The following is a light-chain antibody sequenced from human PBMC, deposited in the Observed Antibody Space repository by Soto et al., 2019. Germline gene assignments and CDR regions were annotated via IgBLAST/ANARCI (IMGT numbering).Light chain of an antibody. J-gene: IGKJ4*01. V-gene: IGKV1-33*01. CDR1: QDISNY. CDR2: DAS. Sequence: DIQMTQSPSSLSASVGDRVTITCQASQDISNYLNWYQQKPGRAPKLLIYDASNLEIGVPSRFSGSGSGTDFTFTISSLQPEDIATYYCQHYDNLPLTFCGGTKVEI. CDR3: QHYDNLPLT.